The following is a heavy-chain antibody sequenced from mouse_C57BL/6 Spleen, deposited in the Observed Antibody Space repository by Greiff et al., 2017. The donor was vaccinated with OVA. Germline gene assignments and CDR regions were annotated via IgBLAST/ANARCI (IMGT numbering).Heavy chain of an antibody. CDR2: IYPSDSET. Sequence: VQLQQSGAELVRPGSSVKLSCKASGYTFTSYWMDWVKQRPGQGLEWIGNIYPSDSETHYNQKFKDKATLTVDKSSSTAYMQLSSLTSEDSAVYYCARSPFYYGSTPAYWGQGTLVTVSA. D-gene: IGHD2-2*01. CDR1: GYTFTSYW. CDR3: ARSPFYYGSTPAY. V-gene: IGHV1-61*01. J-gene: IGHJ3*01.